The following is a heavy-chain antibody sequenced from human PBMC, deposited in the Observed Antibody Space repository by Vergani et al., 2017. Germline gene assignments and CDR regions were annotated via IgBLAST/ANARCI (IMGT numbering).Heavy chain of an antibody. CDR3: ARAFRDGYNWGDAFDI. CDR2: IYYSGST. D-gene: IGHD5-24*01. V-gene: IGHV4-34*11. Sequence: QVQLQQWGAGLLKPSETLSLTCAVYGGSFSGYYWSWIRQPPGKGLEWIGYIYYSGSTNYNPSLKSRVTISVDTSKNQFSLKLSSVTAADTAVYYCARAFRDGYNWGDAFDIWGQGTMVTVSS. J-gene: IGHJ3*02. CDR1: GGSFSGYY.